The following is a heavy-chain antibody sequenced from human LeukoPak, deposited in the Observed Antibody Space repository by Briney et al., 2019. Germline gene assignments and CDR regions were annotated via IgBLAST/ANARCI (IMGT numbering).Heavy chain of an antibody. CDR1: GGSISSYY. CDR3: ARAYDYVWGSYRFDY. Sequence: PSETLSLTCTVSGGSISSYYWSWIRQPPGKGLEWIGYIYYSGSTNYNPSLKSRVTISVDTSKNQFSLKLSPVTAADTAVYYCARAYDYVWGSYRFDYWGQGTLVTVSS. CDR2: IYYSGST. D-gene: IGHD3-16*02. J-gene: IGHJ4*02. V-gene: IGHV4-59*01.